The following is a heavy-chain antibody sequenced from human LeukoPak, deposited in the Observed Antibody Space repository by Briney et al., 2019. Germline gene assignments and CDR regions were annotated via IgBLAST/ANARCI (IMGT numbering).Heavy chain of an antibody. D-gene: IGHD1-26*01. Sequence: SQTLSLTCTVSGGSISSGGYYWSWIRQHPGKGLEWIGYIYYSGSTYYNPSLKSRVTISVDTSKNQFSLKLSSVTAADTAVYYCARQGRGSYWTFDYWGQGTLVTVSS. CDR1: GGSISSGGYY. CDR3: ARQGRGSYWTFDY. J-gene: IGHJ4*02. V-gene: IGHV4-31*03. CDR2: IYYSGST.